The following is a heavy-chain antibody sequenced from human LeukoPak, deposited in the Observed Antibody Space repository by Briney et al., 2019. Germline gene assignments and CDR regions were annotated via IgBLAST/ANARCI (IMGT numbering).Heavy chain of an antibody. V-gene: IGHV4-30-4*08. CDR3: ARDHYGDPYNWFDP. D-gene: IGHD4-17*01. CDR2: IYYSGST. J-gene: IGHJ5*02. CDR1: GFTFSDYY. Sequence: LRLSCAASGFTFSDYYMSWIRQAPGKGLEWIGYIYYSGSTYYNPSLKSRVTISVDTSKNQFSLKLSSVIAADTAVYYCARDHYGDPYNWFDPWGQGTLVTVSS.